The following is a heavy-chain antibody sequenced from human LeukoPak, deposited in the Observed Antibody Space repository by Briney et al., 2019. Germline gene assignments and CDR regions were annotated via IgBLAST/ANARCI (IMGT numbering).Heavy chain of an antibody. CDR1: GFTFSSYA. D-gene: IGHD6-19*01. Sequence: GGSLRLSCAASGFTFSSYAMGWVRQAPGEGLEWVSAISGSGSSTYYADSVKGRFTISRDNSKNTLYLQMNSLRAEDTAVYYCAKMRPSSGWCYDYWGQGTLVTVSS. CDR3: AKMRPSSGWCYDY. V-gene: IGHV3-23*01. CDR2: ISGSGSST. J-gene: IGHJ4*02.